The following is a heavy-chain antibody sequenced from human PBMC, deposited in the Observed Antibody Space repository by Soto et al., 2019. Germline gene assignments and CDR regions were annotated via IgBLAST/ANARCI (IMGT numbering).Heavy chain of an antibody. CDR1: GFTFSKNF. V-gene: IGHV3-23*01. Sequence: GGSLRLSCAASGFTFSKNFMSWVRQAPGQGLEWVSGISTYGGSSYYADSVKGRFTISRDNSKNTLHLQMNSLRTEDTAVYYCARSREFIVSAGSFDYWGQGTLVTVSS. D-gene: IGHD6-19*01. J-gene: IGHJ4*02. CDR3: ARSREFIVSAGSFDY. CDR2: ISTYGGSS.